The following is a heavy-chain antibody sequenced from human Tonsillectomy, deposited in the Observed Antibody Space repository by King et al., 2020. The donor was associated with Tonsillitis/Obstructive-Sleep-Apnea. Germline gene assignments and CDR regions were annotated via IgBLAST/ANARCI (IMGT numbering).Heavy chain of an antibody. CDR1: GFTFSSYA. Sequence: EVQLVESGGGLVQPGGSLSLPCAASGFTFSSYAMSWVRQAPGKGLDGVSAISGSGGSTYYADSVKGRFTISREHSKNTLYLQMNSLRAEDTAVYYCAKDWGDIAARPRHFDYWGQGTLVTVSS. V-gene: IGHV3-23*04. D-gene: IGHD6-6*01. CDR2: ISGSGGST. CDR3: AKDWGDIAARPRHFDY. J-gene: IGHJ4*02.